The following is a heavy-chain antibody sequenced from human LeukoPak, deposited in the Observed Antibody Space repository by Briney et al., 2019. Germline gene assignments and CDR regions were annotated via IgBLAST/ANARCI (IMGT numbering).Heavy chain of an antibody. V-gene: IGHV4-59*01. CDR3: ARGRCRNSGCRPYFDY. D-gene: IGHD3-22*01. CDR1: GDSISNYY. CDR2: IYYSEST. Sequence: SETLSLTCTVSGDSISNYYWSWIRQPPGKGLERIGYIYYSESTNYNPSLKSRVTISTDTSKSQFSLNLRSVTAEDTGIYYCARGRCRNSGCRPYFDYWGQGTQVTVSS. J-gene: IGHJ4*02.